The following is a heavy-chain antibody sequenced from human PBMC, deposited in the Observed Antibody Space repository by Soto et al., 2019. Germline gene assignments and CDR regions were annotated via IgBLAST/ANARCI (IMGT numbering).Heavy chain of an antibody. V-gene: IGHV3-53*01. J-gene: IGHJ6*03. CDR1: GFTVSSNY. D-gene: IGHD6-6*01. CDR3: ARVVAARPHYYYYMDV. Sequence: GALRLSCAASGFTVSSNYMSWVRQAPGKGLEWVSVIYSGGSTYYADSVKGRFTISRDNSKNTLYLQMNSLRAEDTAVYYCARVVAARPHYYYYMDVWGKGTTVTVSS. CDR2: IYSGGST.